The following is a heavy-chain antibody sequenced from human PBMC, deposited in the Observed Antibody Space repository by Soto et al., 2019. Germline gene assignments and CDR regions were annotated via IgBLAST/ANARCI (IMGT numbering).Heavy chain of an antibody. V-gene: IGHV3-7*03. CDR3: ARIRATDYEIDY. CDR1: GFIFGFYW. J-gene: IGHJ4*02. CDR2: IERHGNDK. D-gene: IGHD3-22*01. Sequence: EVHLEESGGDLVQPGGSLRLSCSASGFIFGFYWMTWVRQAPGKGLEWVANIERHGNDKYYVDSVTGRFTISRDNAQNSLFLQMNNLRAEDTAVYFCARIRATDYEIDYWGQGTLDTVSS.